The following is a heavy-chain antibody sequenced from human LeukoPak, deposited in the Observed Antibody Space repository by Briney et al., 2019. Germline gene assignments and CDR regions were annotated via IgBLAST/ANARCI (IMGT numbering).Heavy chain of an antibody. D-gene: IGHD1-26*01. V-gene: IGHV3-21*01. CDR2: ISSTSTYI. CDR1: GFTFSTYS. J-gene: IGHJ4*02. Sequence: GGSLRLSCAASGFTFSTYSMNWVRQAPGRGLEWVSSISSTSTYIYYGDSVQGRFTISRDNAKNSLYLQMNSLRAEDTAVYYCAKMYGGTYIGNWGQGTLVTVSA. CDR3: AKMYGGTYIGN.